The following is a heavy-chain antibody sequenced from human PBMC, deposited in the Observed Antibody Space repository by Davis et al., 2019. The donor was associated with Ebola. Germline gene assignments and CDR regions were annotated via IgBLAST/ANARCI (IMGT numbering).Heavy chain of an antibody. CDR3: ARARFLEWLLDY. J-gene: IGHJ4*02. CDR2: IYYSGST. Sequence: MPSETLSLTCTVSGGSVISGSYYWSWIRQPPGKGLEWIGYIYYSGSTYYNPSLKSRVTISVDTSKNQFSLKLSSVTAADTAVYYCARARFLEWLLDYWGQGTLVTVSS. CDR1: GGSVISGSYY. V-gene: IGHV4-61*01. D-gene: IGHD3-3*01.